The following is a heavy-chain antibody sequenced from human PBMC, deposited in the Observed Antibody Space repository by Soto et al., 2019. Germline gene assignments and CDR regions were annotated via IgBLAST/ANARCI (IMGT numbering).Heavy chain of an antibody. J-gene: IGHJ5*02. CDR1: GCSITSSSYY. CDR2: IYYSGST. D-gene: IGHD1-26*01. V-gene: IGHV4-39*01. CDR3: ATQEVGGSYVYTFDP. Sequence: SETLSLTCTVAGCSITSSSYYWGWIRQPPGKGLEWIGSIYYSGSTYYNPSLKSRVTISVDTSKNQFSLKLSSVTAADTAVYYCATQEVGGSYVYTFDPWGQGTLVTVS.